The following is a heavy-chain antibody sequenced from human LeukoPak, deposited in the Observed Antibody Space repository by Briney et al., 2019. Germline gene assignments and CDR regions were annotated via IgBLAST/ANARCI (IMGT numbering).Heavy chain of an antibody. CDR2: ISSGGDTI. V-gene: IGHV3-11*01. D-gene: IGHD6-13*01. CDR1: GFTFSDYY. J-gene: IGHJ4*02. Sequence: PGGSLRLSCAASGFTFSDYYMSWIRQAPGKGLEWVSLISSGGDTIYYADSVKGRFTISRDNAKNSLYLQMNSLRADDTAVYYCATLATVSSNRDFDSWGRGILVTVSS. CDR3: ATLATVSSNRDFDS.